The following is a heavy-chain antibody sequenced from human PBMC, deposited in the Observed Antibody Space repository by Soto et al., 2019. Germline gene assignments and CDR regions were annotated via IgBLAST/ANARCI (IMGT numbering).Heavy chain of an antibody. J-gene: IGHJ5*02. CDR1: GDSINNYEYY. Sequence: SETLSLTCSVSGDSINNYEYYWTWIRQPPGEGLEWIGHIYYTGSTSYNPSLESRISISLDTSRNQLSLKVNSVSAADTAVYYCARDRSNSPDFFDPWGQGTLVTVSS. D-gene: IGHD1-1*01. V-gene: IGHV4-30-4*01. CDR2: IYYTGST. CDR3: ARDRSNSPDFFDP.